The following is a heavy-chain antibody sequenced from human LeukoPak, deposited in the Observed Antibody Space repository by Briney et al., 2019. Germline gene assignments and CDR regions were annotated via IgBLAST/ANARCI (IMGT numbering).Heavy chain of an antibody. CDR3: AANRYETPNWFDP. J-gene: IGHJ5*02. CDR2: IVVGSGNT. V-gene: IGHV1-58*02. D-gene: IGHD2-2*01. CDR1: GFTFISSA. Sequence: SVKVSCKASGFTFISSAMQWVRQARGHRLEWMGWIVVGSGNTNYAQKFQERVTITRDMATSTAHMELSSLRSEDTAVYYCAANRYETPNWFDPWGQGTLVSVSS.